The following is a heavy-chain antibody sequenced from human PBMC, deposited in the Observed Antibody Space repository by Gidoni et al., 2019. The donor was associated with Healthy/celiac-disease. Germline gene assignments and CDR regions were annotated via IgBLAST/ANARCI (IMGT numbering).Heavy chain of an antibody. Sequence: QVQLVESGGGVVQPGRSLRLSCAASGFTFSNYGMPWVRPAPGRGLGWVAVIWYDGSNKYYADSGKGRFTISRDNSKNTLYLKMNSLRAEDTAVYYCASADCSSTSCYPGGGYYYYGMDVWGQGTTVTVSS. V-gene: IGHV3-33*01. D-gene: IGHD2-2*01. J-gene: IGHJ6*02. CDR1: GFTFSNYG. CDR2: IWYDGSNK. CDR3: ASADCSSTSCYPGGGYYYYGMDV.